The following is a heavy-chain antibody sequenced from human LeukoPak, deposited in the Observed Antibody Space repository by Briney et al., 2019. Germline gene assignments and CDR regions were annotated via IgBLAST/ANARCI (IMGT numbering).Heavy chain of an antibody. Sequence: PGGSLRLSCAASGFTFSNHAMNWVRQAPGKGLEWVALISYDGSSEYYADSVKGRFTISRDNSKNTLYLEMNSLRAEDTAVYYCAKDLDMVRGFHFDHWGQGTLVAVSS. V-gene: IGHV3-30*04. D-gene: IGHD3-10*01. CDR2: ISYDGSSE. CDR1: GFTFSNHA. J-gene: IGHJ4*02. CDR3: AKDLDMVRGFHFDH.